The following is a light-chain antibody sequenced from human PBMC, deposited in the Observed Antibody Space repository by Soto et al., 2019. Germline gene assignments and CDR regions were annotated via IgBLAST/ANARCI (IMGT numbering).Light chain of an antibody. J-gene: IGLJ1*01. CDR3: QPYENSRPGFYV. CDR2: GNT. V-gene: IGLV1-40*01. CDR1: SSDIGAGFD. Sequence: QSVLTQPPSVSGAPGQRVTISCTGSSSDIGAGFDVHWYQHLPGTAPKLLIYGNTNRPSGVPGRFSGSKSGTSASLVITGLQAEEEVDYSCQPYENSRPGFYVFETGTKLPAL.